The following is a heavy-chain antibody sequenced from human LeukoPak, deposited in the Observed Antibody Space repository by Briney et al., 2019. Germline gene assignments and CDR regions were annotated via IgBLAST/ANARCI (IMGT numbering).Heavy chain of an antibody. V-gene: IGHV3-23*01. CDR1: GFTFSSYA. CDR2: ISGSGGST. CDR3: AKDLGRYRNNYFDY. J-gene: IGHJ4*02. D-gene: IGHD1-26*01. Sequence: GGSLRLSCAASGFTFSSYAMSWVRQAPGKGLEWVSAISGSGGSTYYADSVKGRFTISRDDSKNTLYLQMNSLRAEDMAVYYCAKDLGRYRNNYFDYWGQGTLVTVSS.